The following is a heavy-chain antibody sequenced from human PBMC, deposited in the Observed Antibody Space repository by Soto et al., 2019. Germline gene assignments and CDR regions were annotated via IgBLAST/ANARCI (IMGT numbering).Heavy chain of an antibody. J-gene: IGHJ4*02. Sequence: GGSLRLSCAASGFTFSSHAMSWVRQAPGKGLEWVSSVSGRGGSTYYADSGKGRFTISRDNSKNTLDLEMNSLRAEETAVYYCAKASWGWLLPFDYWGQGILVTVSS. D-gene: IGHD3-22*01. CDR3: AKASWGWLLPFDY. CDR2: VSGRGGST. CDR1: GFTFSSHA. V-gene: IGHV3-23*01.